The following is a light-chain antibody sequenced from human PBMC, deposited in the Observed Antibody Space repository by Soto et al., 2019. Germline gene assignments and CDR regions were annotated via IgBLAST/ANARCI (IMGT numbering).Light chain of an antibody. CDR2: DVS. CDR3: CSYAGSYSYV. Sequence: QSVLTQPRSVSGSPGQSVIISCTGTSIDVGGYNYVSWYQQHPGKAPKLMIYDVSKRPSGGPDRFSGSKSGNTASLTISGLQAEDEADYYCCSYAGSYSYVFGTGTKVT. V-gene: IGLV2-11*01. CDR1: SIDVGGYNY. J-gene: IGLJ1*01.